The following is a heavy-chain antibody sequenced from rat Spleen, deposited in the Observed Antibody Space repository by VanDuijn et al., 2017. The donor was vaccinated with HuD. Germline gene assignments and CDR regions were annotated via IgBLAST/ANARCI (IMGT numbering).Heavy chain of an antibody. CDR3: TRGGNYDFDY. CDR1: GFTLNDYW. V-gene: IGHV5-31*01. CDR2: ITNIAGGT. D-gene: IGHD1-10*01. J-gene: IGHJ3*01. Sequence: EVQLVESGGGLVQPGRSLKLSCVASGFTLNDYWMTWIRQAPGKGLEWIASITNIAGGTYYADSVKGRFTISRDDAKNTLSLQMNSLRSEDTATYYCTRGGNYDFDYWGQGTLVTVSS.